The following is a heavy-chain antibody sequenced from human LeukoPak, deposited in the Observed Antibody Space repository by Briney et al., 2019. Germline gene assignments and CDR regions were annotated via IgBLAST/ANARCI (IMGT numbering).Heavy chain of an antibody. D-gene: IGHD3-9*01. CDR3: AGQYYDIVTGYRPLDY. CDR1: GFTFSDYY. J-gene: IGHJ4*02. CDR2: ISSSSSYT. V-gene: IGHV3-11*06. Sequence: GGSLRLSCAASGFTFSDYYMSWIRQAPGKGLEWVSYISSSSSYTNYADSVKGRFTISRDNAKNSLYLQMNSLRPEDTALYYCAGQYYDIVTGYRPLDYWGQGALVTVSS.